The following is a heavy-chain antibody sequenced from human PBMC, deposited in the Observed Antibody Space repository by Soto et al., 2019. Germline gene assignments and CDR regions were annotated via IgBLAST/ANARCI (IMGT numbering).Heavy chain of an antibody. CDR2: ISSSSSYI. D-gene: IGHD3-9*01. Sequence: PGGSLRLSCAASGFTFSSYSMNWVRQAPGKGLEWVSSISSSSSYIYYADSVKGRFTISRDNAKNSLYLQMNSLRAEDTAVYYCARDYPPYYDILTGSYYYYGMDVWGQGTTVTVSS. CDR3: ARDYPPYYDILTGSYYYYGMDV. J-gene: IGHJ6*02. V-gene: IGHV3-21*01. CDR1: GFTFSSYS.